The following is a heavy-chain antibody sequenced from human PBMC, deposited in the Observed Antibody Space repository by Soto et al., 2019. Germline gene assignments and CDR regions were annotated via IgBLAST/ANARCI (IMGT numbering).Heavy chain of an antibody. J-gene: IGHJ6*02. CDR1: GGSISSGGYY. CDR3: ARYHPAYYYYGMDV. V-gene: IGHV4-31*03. CDR2: IYYSGST. Sequence: SETLSLTCTVSGGSISSGGYYWSWIRQHPGKGLEWIGYIYYSGSTYYDPSLKSRVTISVDTSKNQFSLKLSSVTAADTAVYYCARYHPAYYYYGMDVWGQGTTVTVSS.